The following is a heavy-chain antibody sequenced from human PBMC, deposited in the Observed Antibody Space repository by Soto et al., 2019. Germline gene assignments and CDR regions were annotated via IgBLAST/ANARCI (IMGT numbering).Heavy chain of an antibody. V-gene: IGHV3-21*02. Sequence: EVQLVESGGGLVKPGGSLRLSCAASGFTFSSYPMHWVRQAPGKGLEWLSSISESGSYIYYATSVRGRFTISRDNAKNSLSLHINSLGAEDTAVYFCARDGVTRPIDFWGQGILVTVSS. CDR1: GFTFSSYP. J-gene: IGHJ4*02. CDR3: ARDGVTRPIDF. CDR2: ISESGSYI. D-gene: IGHD2-21*02.